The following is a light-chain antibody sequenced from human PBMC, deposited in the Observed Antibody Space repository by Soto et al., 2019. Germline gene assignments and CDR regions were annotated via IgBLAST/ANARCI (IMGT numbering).Light chain of an antibody. CDR1: QSVTSPF. Sequence: EIVLTQSPGTLSLSPGERATLSCRASQSVTSPFLAWYQQKPGQPPRLLIYSTSGRATGIPDRFSGSGSGTDFTLPISSLEPEDSAVYYCQQYGSLPRTFGQGTKVEV. J-gene: IGKJ1*01. CDR3: QQYGSLPRT. V-gene: IGKV3-20*01. CDR2: STS.